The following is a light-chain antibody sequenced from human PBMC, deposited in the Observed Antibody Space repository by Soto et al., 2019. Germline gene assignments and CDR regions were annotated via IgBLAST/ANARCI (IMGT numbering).Light chain of an antibody. Sequence: EIVLTQSPGTLSLSPGERATLSCRASQSVSSSYLAWYQQKPGQAPRPLIYGASSRAIGIPDRFSGSGSGTDFTRTISRLELEDFAVYYCQQYGSSPWTFGQGTKVEIK. CDR3: QQYGSSPWT. CDR1: QSVSSSY. CDR2: GAS. V-gene: IGKV3-20*01. J-gene: IGKJ1*01.